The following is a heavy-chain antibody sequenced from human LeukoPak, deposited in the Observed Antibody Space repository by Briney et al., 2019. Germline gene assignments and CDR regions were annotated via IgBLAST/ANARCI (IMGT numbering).Heavy chain of an antibody. CDR2: IYSGGST. D-gene: IGHD3-22*01. Sequence: LPGGSLRLSCAASGFTVSSNYMSWVRQAPGKGLEWVSVIYSGGSTYYADSVKGRFTISRDNSKNTLYLQMNSLRAEDTAVYYCARVDWTYYYDSSGYFDYWGQGTLVTVSS. V-gene: IGHV3-53*01. CDR3: ARVDWTYYYDSSGYFDY. J-gene: IGHJ4*02. CDR1: GFTVSSNY.